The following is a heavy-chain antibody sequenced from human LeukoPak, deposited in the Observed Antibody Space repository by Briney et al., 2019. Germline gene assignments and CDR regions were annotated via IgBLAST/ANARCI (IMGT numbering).Heavy chain of an antibody. CDR2: ISSDGTNK. CDR1: RSTFSIFG. CDR3: RAATRYLDYHYDY. D-gene: IGHD3-9*01. V-gene: IGHV3-30*03. J-gene: IGHJ4*02. Sequence: GGSLRLSCAASRSTFSIFGMHWVRQAPGKGLEWIAVISSDGTNKYYADSVRGRFTISRDNSKDTLYLQMSSLRIEDTAIYYCRAATRYLDYHYDYWGQGTLVTVSS.